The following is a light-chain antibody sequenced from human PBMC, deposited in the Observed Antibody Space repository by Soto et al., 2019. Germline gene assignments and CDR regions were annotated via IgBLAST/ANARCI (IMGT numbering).Light chain of an antibody. CDR3: GSYTTSSSVV. CDR1: SGDVGRYNY. J-gene: IGLJ2*01. V-gene: IGLV2-14*01. Sequence: QSALTQPASVSGSPGQSIAISCTGSSGDVGRYNYVSWYQQHPGKAPKLVIYDVSNQPSGVSTRFSGSKSGNTASLTISGLQAEDEADYYCGSYTTSSSVVFGGGTKVTVI. CDR2: DVS.